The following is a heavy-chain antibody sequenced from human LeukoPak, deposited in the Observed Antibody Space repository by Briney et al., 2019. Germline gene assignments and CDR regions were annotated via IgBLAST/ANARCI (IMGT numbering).Heavy chain of an antibody. V-gene: IGHV4-59*08. D-gene: IGHD3-22*01. CDR3: ARSGTGLLRYYFDY. J-gene: IGHJ4*02. CDR2: IYYSGST. CDR1: GGSISSYY. Sequence: PSETLSLTCTVSGGSISSYYWSWIRQPPGKGLEWIGYIYYSGSTNYNPSLKSRVTISVDTSKNQFSLRLTSVTAADTAVYYCARSGTGLLRYYFDYWGQGTLITVSS.